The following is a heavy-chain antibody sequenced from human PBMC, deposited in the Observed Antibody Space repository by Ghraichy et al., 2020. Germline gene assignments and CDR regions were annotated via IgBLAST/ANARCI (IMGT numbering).Heavy chain of an antibody. CDR3: ARGSYSQVVRY. D-gene: IGHD3-10*01. J-gene: IGHJ4*02. CDR2: IYYSGST. V-gene: IGHV4-31*03. CDR1: GGSISSGGYY. Sequence: LSLTCTVSGGSISSGGYYWSWIRQHPGKGLEWIGYIYYSGSTYYNPSLKSRVTISVDTSKNQFSLKLSSVTAADTAVYYCARGSYSQVVRYWGQGTLVTVSS.